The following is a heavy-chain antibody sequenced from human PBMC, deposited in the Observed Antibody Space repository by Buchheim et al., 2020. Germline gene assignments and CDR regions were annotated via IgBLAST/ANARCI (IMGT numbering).Heavy chain of an antibody. V-gene: IGHV4-34*01. CDR1: GGSFSGYY. CDR3: ARDRGYGSGSYYIGWFDP. D-gene: IGHD3-10*01. CDR2: INHSGST. Sequence: QVQLQQWGAGLLKPSETLSLTCAVYGGSFSGYYWSWIRQPPGKGLEWIGEINHSGSTNYNPSLKSRVTISVDTSKNQFSLKLSSVTAADTAVYYCARDRGYGSGSYYIGWFDPWGQGTL. J-gene: IGHJ5*02.